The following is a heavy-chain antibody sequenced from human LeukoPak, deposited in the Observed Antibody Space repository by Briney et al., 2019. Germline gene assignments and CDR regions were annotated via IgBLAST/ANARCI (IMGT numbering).Heavy chain of an antibody. Sequence: SETLSLTCTVSGYSISSGYYWGWIRQPPGKGLEWIRSIYHSGSTYYNPSLKSRVTISVDTSKNQFSLKLSSVTAADTAVYYCARAYCSGGSCYVPTDYYMDVWGKGTTVTVSS. CDR1: GYSISSGYY. V-gene: IGHV4-38-2*02. CDR2: IYHSGST. CDR3: ARAYCSGGSCYVPTDYYMDV. J-gene: IGHJ6*03. D-gene: IGHD2-15*01.